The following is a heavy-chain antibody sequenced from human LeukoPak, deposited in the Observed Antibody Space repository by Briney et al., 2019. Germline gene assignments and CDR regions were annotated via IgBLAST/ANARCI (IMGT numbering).Heavy chain of an antibody. Sequence: GASVKVSCKASGYTFTSYDINWVRQATGQGLEWMGWMNPNSGNTGYAQKFLGRVTMTRNTSISTAYMELSSLRSEDTAVYYCARPGIYGGNSVSHDYYYYGMVGWGQGNTVTVSS. CDR3: ARPGIYGGNSVSHDYYYYGMVG. CDR2: MNPNSGNT. D-gene: IGHD4-23*01. V-gene: IGHV1-8*01. J-gene: IGHJ6*02. CDR1: GYTFTSYD.